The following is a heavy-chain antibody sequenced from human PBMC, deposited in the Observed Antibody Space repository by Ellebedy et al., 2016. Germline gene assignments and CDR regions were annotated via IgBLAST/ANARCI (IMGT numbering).Heavy chain of an antibody. Sequence: SETLSLXXTVSGGSISSGGYYWSWIRQHPGKGLEWIGYIYYSGSTYYNPSLKSRVTISVDTSKNQFSLKLSSVTAADTAVYYCARDRVGAAAGTHYYYYYGMDVWGQGTTVTVSS. CDR3: ARDRVGAAAGTHYYYYYGMDV. V-gene: IGHV4-31*03. CDR1: GGSISSGGYY. CDR2: IYYSGST. J-gene: IGHJ6*02. D-gene: IGHD6-13*01.